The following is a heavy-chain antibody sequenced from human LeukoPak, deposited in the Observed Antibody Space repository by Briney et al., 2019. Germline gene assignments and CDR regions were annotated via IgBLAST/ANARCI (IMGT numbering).Heavy chain of an antibody. D-gene: IGHD2-15*01. V-gene: IGHV4-4*07. CDR1: GGSIRSYY. Sequence: SETLSLTCTVSGGSIRSYYWSWDRQPAGEGREWIGRISSSGSTDYNPSLKSRVTMSVDTSKNQFSLRLISVTAADTAVYYCAREGRGSTPGYWGQGTLVTVSS. J-gene: IGHJ4*02. CDR2: ISSSGST. CDR3: AREGRGSTPGY.